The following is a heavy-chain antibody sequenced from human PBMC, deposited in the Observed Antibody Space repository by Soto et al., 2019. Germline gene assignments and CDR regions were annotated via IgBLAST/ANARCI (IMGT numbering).Heavy chain of an antibody. Sequence: GGSLRLSCAASGFTFDDYAMHWVRQAPGKGLEWVSGISWNSGSIGYADSVKGRFTISRDNAKKSLYLQMNSLRAEDTALYYCAKDHIGPKVVVPAAIFDYWGQGTLVTVSS. V-gene: IGHV3-9*01. D-gene: IGHD2-2*01. J-gene: IGHJ4*02. CDR2: ISWNSGSI. CDR3: AKDHIGPKVVVPAAIFDY. CDR1: GFTFDDYA.